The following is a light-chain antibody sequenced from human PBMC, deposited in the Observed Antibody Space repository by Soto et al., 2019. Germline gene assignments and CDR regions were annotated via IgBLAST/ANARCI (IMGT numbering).Light chain of an antibody. CDR2: KAS. Sequence: DIQMTQSPSTLSASVGDRVTITCRASQSISSWLAWYQQKPGKAPKLLTYKASSLESGVPSRFSGSGSGTEFTLTISSLQPDDFATYYCQQYNSYLYTFGQGNKLEIK. CDR1: QSISSW. J-gene: IGKJ2*01. V-gene: IGKV1-5*03. CDR3: QQYNSYLYT.